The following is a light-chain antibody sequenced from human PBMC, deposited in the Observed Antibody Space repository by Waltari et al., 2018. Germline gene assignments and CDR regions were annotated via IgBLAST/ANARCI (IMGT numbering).Light chain of an antibody. J-gene: IGLJ3*02. CDR2: EVS. V-gene: IGLV2-14*01. Sequence: QSALTQPASVSGSPGQSITISCTGTSSDVGGYNLVSWHPQHPAKAPKLISYEVSNRPSWISNRLSGSKSGNTASLTSSGLQAEDETDYYCTSYITTRGDWVFGGGTKLTVL. CDR3: TSYITTRGDWV. CDR1: SSDVGGYNL.